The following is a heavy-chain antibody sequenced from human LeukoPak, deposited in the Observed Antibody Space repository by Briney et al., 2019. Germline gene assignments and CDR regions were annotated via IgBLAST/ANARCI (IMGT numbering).Heavy chain of an antibody. CDR1: GFTFDDYA. V-gene: IGHV3-9*01. Sequence: GGSLRLSCAASGFTFDDYAMHWVRQAPGKGPEWVSGISWNSGSIGYADSVKGRFTISRDNAKNSLYLQMNSLRAEDTALYYCAKDPYGDYYYGMDVWGQGTTVTVSS. J-gene: IGHJ6*02. CDR2: ISWNSGSI. CDR3: AKDPYGDYYYGMDV. D-gene: IGHD4-17*01.